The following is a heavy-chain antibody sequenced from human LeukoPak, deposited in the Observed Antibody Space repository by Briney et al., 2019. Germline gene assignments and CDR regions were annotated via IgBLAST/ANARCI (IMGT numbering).Heavy chain of an antibody. CDR3: AAPGVPAATYYFDY. CDR1: GFPFSNYA. V-gene: IGHV3-23*01. Sequence: GGSLRLSCAASGFPFSNYAMSWVRQAPGKGLEWVSAISGSGGSTYYADSVKGRFTISRDHSKNRLYLQMNSLRAEDTAVYYCAAPGVPAATYYFDYWGQGTLVTVSS. J-gene: IGHJ4*02. D-gene: IGHD2-2*01. CDR2: ISGSGGST.